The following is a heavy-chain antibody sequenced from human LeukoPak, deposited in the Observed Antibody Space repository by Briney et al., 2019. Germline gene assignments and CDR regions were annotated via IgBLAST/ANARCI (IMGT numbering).Heavy chain of an antibody. Sequence: SETLSLTCTVSGGSISSSSYYWGWIRQPPGKGLEWIGSIYYSGSTYYNPSLKSRVTISVDTSKNQFSLKLSSVTAADTAGYYCARDNKLRFWSGYPRGYFDYWGEGTLGTVS. J-gene: IGHJ4*02. CDR3: ARDNKLRFWSGYPRGYFDY. CDR2: IYYSGST. D-gene: IGHD3-3*01. V-gene: IGHV4-39*07. CDR1: GGSISSSSYY.